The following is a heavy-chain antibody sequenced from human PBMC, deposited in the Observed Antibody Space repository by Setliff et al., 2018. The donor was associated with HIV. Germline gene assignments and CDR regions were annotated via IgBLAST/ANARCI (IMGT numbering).Heavy chain of an antibody. D-gene: IGHD4-17*01. CDR1: GYSFINYA. CDR2: INTNSGSP. Sequence: ASVKVSCKASGYSFINYAMNWVRQAPGQGLEWMGWINTNSGSPTYAQAFTGRFVFSVDTSVTTAYLQISSLKAEDTAIYYCARALYGDYGGDVNWMDPWGQGTLVTVPQ. V-gene: IGHV7-4-1*02. J-gene: IGHJ5*02. CDR3: ARALYGDYGGDVNWMDP.